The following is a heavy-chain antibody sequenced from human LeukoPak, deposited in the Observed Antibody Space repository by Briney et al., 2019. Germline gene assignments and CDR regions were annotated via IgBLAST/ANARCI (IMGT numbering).Heavy chain of an antibody. CDR3: ARSPGTVFDY. D-gene: IGHD4-17*01. Sequence: KSSETLSLTCAVYGGSFSGYYWSWIRQPPGKGLEWIGEINHSGSTNYNPSLKSRVTISVDTSKNQFSLKLSSVTAADTAVYYCARSPGTVFDYWGQGTLVTVSS. CDR2: INHSGST. CDR1: GGSFSGYY. J-gene: IGHJ4*02. V-gene: IGHV4-34*01.